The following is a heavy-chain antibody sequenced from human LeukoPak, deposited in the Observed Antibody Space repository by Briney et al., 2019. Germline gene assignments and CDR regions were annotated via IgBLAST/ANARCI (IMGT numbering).Heavy chain of an antibody. D-gene: IGHD3-10*01. J-gene: IGHJ4*02. Sequence: ASVKVSCKASGYTFTSYGISWVRQAPGQGLEWMGWISAYNGNTNYAQKLQGRVTTTTDTSTSTAYMELRSLRSDDTAVYYCARVGFTMVRGVINYFDYWGQGTLVTVSS. V-gene: IGHV1-18*01. CDR2: ISAYNGNT. CDR1: GYTFTSYG. CDR3: ARVGFTMVRGVINYFDY.